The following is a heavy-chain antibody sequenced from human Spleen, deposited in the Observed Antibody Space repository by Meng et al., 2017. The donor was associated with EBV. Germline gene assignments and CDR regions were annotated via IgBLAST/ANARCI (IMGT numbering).Heavy chain of an antibody. CDR3: ARGPDGCISEYQFDS. J-gene: IGHJ4*02. CDR1: GFSFSEHY. Sequence: QVQLVESGGGLVNPGGSLRLSCAVSGFSFSEHYMTWIRQAPGQGLEWVSYISASGSTIYHAASVKGRFTISRDNTKNSLYLQMNSLRAEDTAVYYCARGPDGCISEYQFDSWGQGTLVTVSS. V-gene: IGHV3-11*01. D-gene: IGHD2-2*01. CDR2: ISASGSTI.